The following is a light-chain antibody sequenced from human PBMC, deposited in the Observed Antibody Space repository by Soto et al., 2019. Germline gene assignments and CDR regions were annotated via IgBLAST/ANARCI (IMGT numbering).Light chain of an antibody. Sequence: QSALTQPASVSGSPGQSITISCTGTSSDVGGYNYVSWYQQHPGKAPKLMIYEVSNRPSGVSNRFSGSKSGNTASLTISGLQAEDEADYYFSSYTSSSTPNWVFGGGTQLTVL. CDR2: EVS. J-gene: IGLJ3*02. V-gene: IGLV2-14*01. CDR1: SSDVGGYNY. CDR3: SSYTSSSTPNWV.